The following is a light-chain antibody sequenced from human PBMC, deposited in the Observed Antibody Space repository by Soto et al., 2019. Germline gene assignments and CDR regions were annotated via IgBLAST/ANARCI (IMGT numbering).Light chain of an antibody. CDR1: QSVSNS. V-gene: IGKV3-11*01. J-gene: IGKJ5*01. Sequence: EIVLTQSPATLSLSPGERVTLSCRASQSVSNSLAWYQQKPGQPPRLLIYDVSNRATGIPARFSGSGSETDFTLTISSLEPEDFAVYYCQHRMNWPLTFGQGTRLEIK. CDR3: QHRMNWPLT. CDR2: DVS.